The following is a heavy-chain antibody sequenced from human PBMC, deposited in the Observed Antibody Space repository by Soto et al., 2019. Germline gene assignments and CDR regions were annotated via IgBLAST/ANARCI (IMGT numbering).Heavy chain of an antibody. Sequence: SETLSLTCSVSGVSIKSGGFYWTWIRQLPGKGLEWIGDIYYTGSTFYHPSLETRVTLSLDTSNNQFSLNLGSVTAADTAVYYCATQPRYDSSGYFYYWGLGTPVTVSS. V-gene: IGHV4-31*03. J-gene: IGHJ4*02. D-gene: IGHD3-22*01. CDR2: IYYTGST. CDR3: ATQPRYDSSGYFYY. CDR1: GVSIKSGGFY.